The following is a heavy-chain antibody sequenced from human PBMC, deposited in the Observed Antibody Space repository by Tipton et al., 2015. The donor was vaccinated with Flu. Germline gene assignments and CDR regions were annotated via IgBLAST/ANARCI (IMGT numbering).Heavy chain of an antibody. D-gene: IGHD7-27*01. CDR1: GGSFSGYY. J-gene: IGHJ4*02. CDR2: INHSGST. V-gene: IGHV4-34*01. CDR3: ARKVANWGEGEPLDK. Sequence: TLSLTCAVYGGSFSGYYWSWIRQPPGKGLEWNGEINHSGSTNYNPSLKSRVTISADTSKNQFSLKLSSVTAADTAVYYCARKVANWGEGEPLDKGGQGTVETV.